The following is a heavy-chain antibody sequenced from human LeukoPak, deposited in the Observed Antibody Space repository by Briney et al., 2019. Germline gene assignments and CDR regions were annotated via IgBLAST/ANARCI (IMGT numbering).Heavy chain of an antibody. D-gene: IGHD1-26*01. CDR3: ARISGSYHDAFDI. Sequence: SETLSLTCTFSGGSITSSTYSWGWIRQPPGRGLEWIGSINYSGSTYYNPSLKSRVTISVDTSKNQFSLKLSSVTAADTAVYYCARISGSYHDAFDIWGQGTMVTVSS. V-gene: IGHV4-39*07. CDR1: GGSITSSTYS. CDR2: INYSGST. J-gene: IGHJ3*02.